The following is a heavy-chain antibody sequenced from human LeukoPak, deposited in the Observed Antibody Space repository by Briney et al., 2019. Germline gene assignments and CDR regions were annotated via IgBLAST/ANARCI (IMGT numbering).Heavy chain of an antibody. D-gene: IGHD6-19*01. CDR2: IKKAGSEK. Sequence: PGGSLRLSCAASGFTCSRYWMSWVRQAPGKGLEWVANIKKAGSEKYYVDSVKGGFTISRANAKNSRYLQMNRLRAEDTAVYCCTRRRRGWSQNWDYWGQGTLVTVSS. CDR3: TRRRRGWSQNWDY. V-gene: IGHV3-7*01. CDR1: GFTCSRYW. J-gene: IGHJ4*02.